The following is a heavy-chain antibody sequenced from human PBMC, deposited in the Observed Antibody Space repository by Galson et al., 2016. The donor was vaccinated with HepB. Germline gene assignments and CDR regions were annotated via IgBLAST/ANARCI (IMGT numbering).Heavy chain of an antibody. CDR2: IRGKVYSYTT. Sequence: SLRLSCAASGFTLSDHHMDWVRQAPGKGLEWVGRIRGKVYSYTTEYAASVRGRFTITTDDSKNSLHLQMNSLKTEDTAVYYCARGLGYPSTTTVTSAVYWGQGTLVTVSS. J-gene: IGHJ4*02. CDR3: ARGLGYPSTTTVTSAVY. V-gene: IGHV3-72*01. CDR1: GFTLSDHH. D-gene: IGHD4-17*01.